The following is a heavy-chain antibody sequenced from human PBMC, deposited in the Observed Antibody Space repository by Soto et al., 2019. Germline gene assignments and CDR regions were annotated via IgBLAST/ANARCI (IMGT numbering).Heavy chain of an antibody. CDR1: GFTFSSYA. CDR2: ISGSGSTI. V-gene: IGHV3-23*01. D-gene: IGHD3-22*01. Sequence: GGSLKLSCAASGFTFSSYAVSWVRQAPGKGPEWISSISGSGSTIYYADSVKGRFTISRDNSKNTLYLQMSSLRAEDTAVYYCAKVFYYYDSSGYYYFDYWGQGTLVTVSS. J-gene: IGHJ4*02. CDR3: AKVFYYYDSSGYYYFDY.